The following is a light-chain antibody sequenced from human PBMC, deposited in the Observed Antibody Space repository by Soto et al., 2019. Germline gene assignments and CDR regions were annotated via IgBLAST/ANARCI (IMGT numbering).Light chain of an antibody. CDR2: GAS. CDR1: QRVGSSY. CDR3: QQYGSSPLT. Sequence: EIVLTQSPGTLSLSPGERATLSYRASQRVGSSYLAWYQQKPGQAPRLLIYGASSRATGIPDRFSGSGSGTDFTLTISRLEPEDFAVYYCQQYGSSPLTFGGGTKVDIK. V-gene: IGKV3-20*01. J-gene: IGKJ4*01.